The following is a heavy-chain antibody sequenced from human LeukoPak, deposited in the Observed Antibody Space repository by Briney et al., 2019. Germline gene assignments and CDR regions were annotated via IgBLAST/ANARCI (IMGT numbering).Heavy chain of an antibody. CDR2: ISSSGSTI. V-gene: IGHV3-11*04. CDR3: AKSEVVPAAGLDY. D-gene: IGHD2-2*01. Sequence: GGSLRLSCAASGFTFSDYYMSWIRQAPGKGLEWVSYISSSGSTIYYADSVKGRFTISRDNSKNTLYLQMNSLRAEDTAVYYCAKSEVVPAAGLDYWGQGTLVTVSS. CDR1: GFTFSDYY. J-gene: IGHJ4*02.